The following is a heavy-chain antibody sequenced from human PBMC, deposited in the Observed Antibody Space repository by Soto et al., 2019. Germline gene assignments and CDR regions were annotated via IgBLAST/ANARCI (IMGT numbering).Heavy chain of an antibody. CDR1: GFTFSSYG. CDR3: AKGRYYDFWSAGAYYYYGMDV. V-gene: IGHV3-30*18. CDR2: ISYDGSNK. D-gene: IGHD3-3*01. J-gene: IGHJ6*02. Sequence: GGSLRLSCAASGFTFSSYGMHWVRQAPGKGLEWVAVISYDGSNKYYADSVKGRFTISRDNSKNTLYLQMNSLRAEDTAVYYCAKGRYYDFWSAGAYYYYGMDVWGQGTTVTVSS.